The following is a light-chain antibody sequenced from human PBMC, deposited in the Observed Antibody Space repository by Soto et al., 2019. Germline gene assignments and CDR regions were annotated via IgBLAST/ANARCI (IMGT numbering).Light chain of an antibody. Sequence: DFQVTQSPSSLSAYVGDTVTITCRASQSVNDYLNWYQQKPGKAPRLLIYAASTLQSGVPSRFTGSGFGTDFSLTITSLHPEDFATYYCQQSFSTPYIFGQGTKVDIK. CDR3: QQSFSTPYI. CDR1: QSVNDY. V-gene: IGKV1-39*01. J-gene: IGKJ2*01. CDR2: AAS.